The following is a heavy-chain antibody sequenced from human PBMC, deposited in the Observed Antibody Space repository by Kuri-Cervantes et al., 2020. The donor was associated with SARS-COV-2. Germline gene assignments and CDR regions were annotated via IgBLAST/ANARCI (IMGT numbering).Heavy chain of an antibody. CDR1: GGSISSYY. D-gene: IGHD2-2*01. V-gene: IGHV4-59*12. CDR3: ARGRGCSSTSCNYYYYMDV. J-gene: IGHJ6*03. CDR2: IYYSGST. Sequence: LETLSLTCTVSGGSISSYYWSWIRQPPGKGLEWIGYIYYSGSTNYNPSLKSRVTISVDTSKNQFSLKLSSVTAADTAVYYCARGRGCSSTSCNYYYYMDVWGKGTTVTVSS.